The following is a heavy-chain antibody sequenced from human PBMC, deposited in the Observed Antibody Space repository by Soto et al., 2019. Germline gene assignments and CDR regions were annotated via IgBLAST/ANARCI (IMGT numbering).Heavy chain of an antibody. CDR1: GGSISSYY. J-gene: IGHJ1*01. D-gene: IGHD2-21*01. V-gene: IGHV4-59*01. CDR2: IYYSGST. Sequence: PSETLSLTCTVSGGSISSYYWSWIRQPPGKGLEWIGYIYYSGSTNYNPSLKSRVTISVDTSKNQFSLKLSSVTAADTAVYYCAKDRIVVVIAIPQHAEYFQHWGQGTLVTVSS. CDR3: AKDRIVVVIAIPQHAEYFQH.